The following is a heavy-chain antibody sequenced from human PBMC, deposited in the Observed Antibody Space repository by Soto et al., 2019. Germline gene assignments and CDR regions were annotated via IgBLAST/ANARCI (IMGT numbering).Heavy chain of an antibody. V-gene: IGHV5-51*01. Sequence: GESLKISCKGSGYSFTSYWIGWVRQMPGKGLEWMGIIYPGDSDTRYSPSFQGQVTISADKSISTAYLQWSSLKASDTAMYYCARVPACSGGSCYPQMFDYWGQGTLVTVSS. J-gene: IGHJ4*02. CDR1: GYSFTSYW. D-gene: IGHD2-15*01. CDR2: IYPGDSDT. CDR3: ARVPACSGGSCYPQMFDY.